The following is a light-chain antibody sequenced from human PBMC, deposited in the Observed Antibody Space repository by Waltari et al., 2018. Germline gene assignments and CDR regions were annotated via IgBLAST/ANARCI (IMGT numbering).Light chain of an antibody. CDR1: SGHSYYP. V-gene: IGLV4-69*01. CDR2: VNSAGGP. Sequence: QLVLTQSPSASASLGASVKLTCTLSSGHSYYPIAWHQQHPDRGPRFLMKVNSAGGPTNADEIPDRFSGSSSGAERFLTTSSLQSDDEAVYYCQTWGTAIWVFGGGTKLTVL. J-gene: IGLJ2*01. CDR3: QTWGTAIWV.